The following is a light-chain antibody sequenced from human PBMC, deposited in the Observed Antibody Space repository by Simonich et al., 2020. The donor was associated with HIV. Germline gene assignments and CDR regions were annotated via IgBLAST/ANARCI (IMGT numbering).Light chain of an antibody. CDR2: GAS. J-gene: IGKJ3*01. Sequence: AIRMTQSPSSLSASTGDRVIIPCRASLNISNFLAWYQQEPGKAPKLLIYGASTLQSGIPSRFSGSGSGTDFTLIISRLQSEDFATYYCQHYYSDPPTFGPGTKVDI. CDR1: LNISNF. CDR3: QHYYSDPPT. V-gene: IGKV1-8*01.